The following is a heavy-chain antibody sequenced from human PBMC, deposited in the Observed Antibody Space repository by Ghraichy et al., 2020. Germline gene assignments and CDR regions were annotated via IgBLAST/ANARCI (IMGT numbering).Heavy chain of an antibody. J-gene: IGHJ4*02. Sequence: GGSLRLSCAASGLIFSSRWMTWIRQAPGKGLEWVASIRQDGSVNHYADSVKGRFIISRDNAKNSLYLQTNSLRAEDTAVYYCATLSGNVCTFDYWGQGTLVTVSS. CDR2: IRQDGSVN. CDR1: GLIFSSRW. V-gene: IGHV3-7*03. D-gene: IGHD6-25*01. CDR3: ATLSGNVCTFDY.